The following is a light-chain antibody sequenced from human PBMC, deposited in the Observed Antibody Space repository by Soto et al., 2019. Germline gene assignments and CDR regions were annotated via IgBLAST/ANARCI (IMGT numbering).Light chain of an antibody. Sequence: QSALTQPASVSGSPRQSITISCTGTSSDVGGYNYVSWYQQHPGKAPKLMIYDVSSRPSGVSNRFSGSKSGHTASLTISGLQAEDEADYYCSSYTSSSTYVFGTGTKLTVL. CDR3: SSYTSSSTYV. V-gene: IGLV2-14*01. CDR1: SSDVGGYNY. CDR2: DVS. J-gene: IGLJ1*01.